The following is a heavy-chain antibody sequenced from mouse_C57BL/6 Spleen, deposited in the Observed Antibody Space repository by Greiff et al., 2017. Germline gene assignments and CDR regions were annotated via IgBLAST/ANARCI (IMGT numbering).Heavy chain of an antibody. D-gene: IGHD2-1*01. J-gene: IGHJ4*01. V-gene: IGHV5-17*01. CDR1: GFTFSDYG. Sequence: EVMLVESGGGLVKPGGSLKLSCAASGFTFSDYGMHWVRQAPEKGLEWVAYISSGSSTIYYADTVKGRFTISRDNAKNTLFLQMTSLRSEDTAMYYCARAKGNYGYAMDYWGQGTSVTVSS. CDR2: ISSGSSTI. CDR3: ARAKGNYGYAMDY.